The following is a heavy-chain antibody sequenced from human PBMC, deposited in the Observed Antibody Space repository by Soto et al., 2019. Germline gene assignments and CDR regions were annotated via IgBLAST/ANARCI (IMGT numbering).Heavy chain of an antibody. J-gene: IGHJ4*02. V-gene: IGHV3-23*01. Sequence: GGSLRLSCAASGFTFSSYAMSWVRQAPGKGLEWVSAISGSGGSTYYADSVKGRFTISRDNSKNTLYLQMNSLRAEDTAVYYCVKGGSSSWYGGDYWGQGTLVTVSS. CDR3: VKGGSSSWYGGDY. D-gene: IGHD6-13*01. CDR2: ISGSGGST. CDR1: GFTFSSYA.